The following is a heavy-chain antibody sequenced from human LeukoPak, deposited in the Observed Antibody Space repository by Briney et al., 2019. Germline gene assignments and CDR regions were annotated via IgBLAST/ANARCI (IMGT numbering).Heavy chain of an antibody. Sequence: LRLSCAASGFTVSSNYMSWIRQHPGKGLEWIGYIYYSGSTYYNPSLKSRVTISVDTSENQFSLKLSSVTAADTAMYYCARVRKILGAHYDMDVWGQGTTVTVSS. D-gene: IGHD1-26*01. CDR1: GFTVSSNY. CDR2: IYYSGST. CDR3: ARVRKILGAHYDMDV. V-gene: IGHV4-31*02. J-gene: IGHJ6*02.